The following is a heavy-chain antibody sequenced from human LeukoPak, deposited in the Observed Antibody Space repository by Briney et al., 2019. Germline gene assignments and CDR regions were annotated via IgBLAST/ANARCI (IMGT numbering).Heavy chain of an antibody. Sequence: PSETLSLTCTVSGVSISSYYWSWIRQPPGKGLEWIGYIYYSGSTNYNPSLKSRVTISVDTSKNQFSLKLSSVTAADTAVYYCARDLRYGMDVWGQGTTVTVSS. CDR2: IYYSGST. J-gene: IGHJ6*02. V-gene: IGHV4-59*01. CDR1: GVSISSYY. CDR3: ARDLRYGMDV.